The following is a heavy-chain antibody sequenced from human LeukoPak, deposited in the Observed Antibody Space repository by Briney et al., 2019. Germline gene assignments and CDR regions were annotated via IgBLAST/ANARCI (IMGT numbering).Heavy chain of an antibody. V-gene: IGHV3-23*01. J-gene: IGHJ4*02. CDR3: AKLLTVDTSMVTIDY. CDR2: ISGSGGGT. D-gene: IGHD5-18*01. CDR1: GFTFSSYA. Sequence: GGSLRLSCAASGFTFSSYAMSWVRQAPVKGLEWVSVISGSGGGTYYADSVKGRFTISRDNSKNTLYLQMNSLRAEDTALYYCAKLLTVDTSMVTIDYWGQGTPVTVS.